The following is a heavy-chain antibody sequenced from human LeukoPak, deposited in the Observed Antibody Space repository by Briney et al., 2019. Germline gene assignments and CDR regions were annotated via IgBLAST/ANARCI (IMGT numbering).Heavy chain of an antibody. J-gene: IGHJ3*02. CDR1: GFTFSDYY. Sequence: GGSLRLSCAASGFTFSDYYMSWIRQAPGKGLEWVSYISSSSSYTNYADSVKGRFTISRDSAKNSLYLQMNSLRAEDTAVYYCARDPIQLWLQGDAFDIWGQGTMVTVSS. CDR2: ISSSSSYT. CDR3: ARDPIQLWLQGDAFDI. V-gene: IGHV3-11*06. D-gene: IGHD5-18*01.